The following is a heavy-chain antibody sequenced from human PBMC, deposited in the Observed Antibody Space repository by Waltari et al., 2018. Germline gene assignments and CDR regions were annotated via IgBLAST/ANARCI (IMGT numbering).Heavy chain of an antibody. CDR3: ARDDCSSTSCYSPFDY. CDR2: INPNSGGT. Sequence: QVQLVQSGAEVKKPGASVKVSCKASGYTFTGYYMHWVRQAPGQGLELRGWINPNSGGTNYAQKFQGRVTMTRDTSISTAYMELSRLRSDDTAVYYCARDDCSSTSCYSPFDYWGQGTLVTVSS. CDR1: GYTFTGYY. V-gene: IGHV1-2*02. D-gene: IGHD2-2*02. J-gene: IGHJ4*02.